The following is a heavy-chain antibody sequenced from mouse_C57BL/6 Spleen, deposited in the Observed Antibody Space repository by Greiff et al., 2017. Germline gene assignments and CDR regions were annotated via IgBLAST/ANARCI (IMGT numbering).Heavy chain of an antibody. V-gene: IGHV5-12*01. CDR1: GFTFSDYY. J-gene: IGHJ4*01. CDR3: ARYGGINTVVDYYDMDY. Sequence: EVQGVESGGGLVQPGGSLKLSCAASGFTFSDYYMYWVRQTPEKRLEWVAYISNGGGSTYYPDTVKGRFTISRDNAKNTLYLQMSRLKSEDTAMYYCARYGGINTVVDYYDMDYWGQGTSVTVSS. CDR2: ISNGGGST. D-gene: IGHD1-1*01.